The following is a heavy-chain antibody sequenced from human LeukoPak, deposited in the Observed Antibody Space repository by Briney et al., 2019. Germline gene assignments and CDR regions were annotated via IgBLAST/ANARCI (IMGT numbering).Heavy chain of an antibody. D-gene: IGHD5-18*01. CDR2: INHSGST. J-gene: IGHJ6*02. Sequence: SETLSLTCAVYGGSFSGYYWSWLRQPPGKGLEWIGEINHSGSTNYNPSLKSRVTISVDTSKNQFSLKLSSVTAADTAVYYCARLTAMDHYYGMDVWGQGTTVTVSS. V-gene: IGHV4-34*01. CDR3: ARLTAMDHYYGMDV. CDR1: GGSFSGYY.